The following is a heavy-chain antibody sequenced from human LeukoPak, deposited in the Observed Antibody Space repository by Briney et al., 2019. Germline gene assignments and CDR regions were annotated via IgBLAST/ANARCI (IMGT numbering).Heavy chain of an antibody. J-gene: IGHJ4*02. Sequence: GGSLRLSCAASGFIFSNYNMNWVRQTPGKGLEWLSYISSSSGTIYYADSVRGRFTISGDNAKNSLYLQMNSLRAEDTAVYYCARALGYSYGYAVDYWGQGTLVTVSS. CDR2: ISSSSGTI. CDR1: GFIFSNYN. CDR3: ARALGYSYGYAVDY. D-gene: IGHD5-18*01. V-gene: IGHV3-48*01.